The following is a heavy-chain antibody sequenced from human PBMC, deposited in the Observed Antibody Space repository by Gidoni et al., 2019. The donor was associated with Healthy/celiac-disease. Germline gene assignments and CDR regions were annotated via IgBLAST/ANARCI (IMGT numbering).Heavy chain of an antibody. CDR2: IYYSGST. Sequence: QVQLQESGPGLVKPSETLSLTCTVSGGSVSSGSYYWSWIRQPPGKGLEWIGYIYYSGSTNYNPSLKSRVTISVDTSKNQFSLKLSSVTAADTAVYYCARDRYGGNSSWYFDLWGRGTLVTVSS. CDR1: GGSVSSGSYY. D-gene: IGHD2-21*02. V-gene: IGHV4-61*01. J-gene: IGHJ2*01. CDR3: ARDRYGGNSSWYFDL.